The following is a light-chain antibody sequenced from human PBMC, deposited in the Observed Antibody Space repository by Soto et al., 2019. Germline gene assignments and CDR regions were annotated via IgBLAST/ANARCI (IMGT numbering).Light chain of an antibody. CDR3: QQFKDYVWT. Sequence: DIQMTQSPSSLSASVGDRVTITCRASQNIERCMAWYQQKPGRAPSLIIYDASTLERGVPSRFSGSGSGTEFTLIISNLQPDDFATYYCQQFKDYVWTFGQGTKV. V-gene: IGKV1-5*01. J-gene: IGKJ1*01. CDR1: QNIERC. CDR2: DAS.